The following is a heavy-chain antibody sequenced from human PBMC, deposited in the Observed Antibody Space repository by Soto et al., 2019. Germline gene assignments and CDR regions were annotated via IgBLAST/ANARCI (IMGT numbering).Heavy chain of an antibody. J-gene: IGHJ4*02. V-gene: IGHV3-48*04. Sequence: GGSLRLSCAASGFTFSSYSMNWVRQAPGKGLEWVSYISSSSSTIYYADSVKGRFTISRDNARNTLYLQVTSLRAEDTAVYYCARQPSGNYYFDYWGQGTLVTVSS. CDR2: ISSSSSTI. CDR3: ARQPSGNYYFDY. D-gene: IGHD1-26*01. CDR1: GFTFSSYS.